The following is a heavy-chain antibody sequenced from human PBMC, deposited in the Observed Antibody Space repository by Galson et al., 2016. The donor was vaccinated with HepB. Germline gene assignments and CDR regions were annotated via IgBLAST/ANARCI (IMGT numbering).Heavy chain of an antibody. Sequence: SLRLSCAASGFTVSSNYMSWVRQAPGKGLEWASVIYSGGTTYSADSVKGRFTISRDNAKNTLYPQMNSLRAEDTAVYYCLRGSLGIRFFDYWGQGTLVTVSS. J-gene: IGHJ4*02. CDR3: LRGSLGIRFFDY. D-gene: IGHD3-3*01. CDR2: IYSGGTT. V-gene: IGHV3-66*01. CDR1: GFTVSSNY.